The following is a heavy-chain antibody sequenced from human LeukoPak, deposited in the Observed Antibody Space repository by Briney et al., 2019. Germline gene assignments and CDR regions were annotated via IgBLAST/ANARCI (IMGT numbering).Heavy chain of an antibody. CDR1: GGSISSYY. Sequence: SETLSLTCTVSGGSISSYYWSWIRQPPGKGLEWIGYIYYSGSTNYNPSLKSRVTISVDTSKNQFSLKLSSATAADTAVYYCARARPKYSGYDYWFDPWGQGTLVTVSS. CDR2: IYYSGST. D-gene: IGHD5-12*01. J-gene: IGHJ5*02. V-gene: IGHV4-59*01. CDR3: ARARPKYSGYDYWFDP.